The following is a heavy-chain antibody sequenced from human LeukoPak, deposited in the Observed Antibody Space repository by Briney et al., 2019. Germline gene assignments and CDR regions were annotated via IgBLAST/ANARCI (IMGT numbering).Heavy chain of an antibody. CDR2: ISAYNGNT. CDR3: ARDFGRYSNYNEGNWFDP. CDR1: GYTFTSYG. J-gene: IGHJ5*02. V-gene: IGHV1-18*01. Sequence: ASVKVSCKASGYTFTSYGISWVRQAPGQGLEWMGWISAYNGNTNYAQKLQGRVTMTTDTSTSTAYMELRSLRSDDTAVYYCARDFGRYSNYNEGNWFDPWGQGTLVTVSS. D-gene: IGHD4-11*01.